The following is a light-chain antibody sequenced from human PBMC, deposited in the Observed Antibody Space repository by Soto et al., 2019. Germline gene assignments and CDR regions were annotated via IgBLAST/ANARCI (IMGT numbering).Light chain of an antibody. V-gene: IGKV3D-15*01. CDR1: QSVSSN. J-gene: IGKJ2*01. CDR2: GAS. Sequence: EILMTQSPDTLSVSPGERATLSCRASQSVSSNLAWYQQKPSQAPRLLIYGASTRATDIPARFSASGSGTYFTLTFSILQYEAFAVYYCQQYNNWTQTFGQGTKLEIK. CDR3: QQYNNWTQT.